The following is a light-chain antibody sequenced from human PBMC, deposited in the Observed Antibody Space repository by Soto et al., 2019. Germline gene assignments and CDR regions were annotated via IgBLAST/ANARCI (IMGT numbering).Light chain of an antibody. CDR2: DNT. Sequence: QSVLTQPPSVSAAPGQKVTISCSGSTSNIGNNFVSWYQQLPRTAPKLLIYDNTKRPSGIPDRLSGSTSGASASLGISGPQTGAEADYYCGTLDTSLGAGVFGGGTKLTVL. CDR3: GTLDTSLGAGV. CDR1: TSNIGNNF. V-gene: IGLV1-51*01. J-gene: IGLJ2*01.